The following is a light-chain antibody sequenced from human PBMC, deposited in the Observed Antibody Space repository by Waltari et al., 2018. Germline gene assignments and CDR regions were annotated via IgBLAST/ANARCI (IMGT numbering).Light chain of an antibody. CDR2: DTD. Sequence: SYDLTQPPSVSVSPGQKASITCSAYHLGDHSVSWYRQKPGQAPVFLIYDTDKRPSGIPGRFSGSNSGNTATLTISGTQAMDEADYYCQAWDTSVVFGEGTQLTVL. J-gene: IGLJ2*01. V-gene: IGLV3-1*01. CDR3: QAWDTSVV. CDR1: HLGDHS.